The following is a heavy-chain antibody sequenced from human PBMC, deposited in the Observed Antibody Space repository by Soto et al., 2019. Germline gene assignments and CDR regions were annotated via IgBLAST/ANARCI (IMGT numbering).Heavy chain of an antibody. CDR2: INPNGGGT. V-gene: IGHV1-2*04. CDR1: GYTFTGYY. D-gene: IGHD4-17*01. J-gene: IGHJ4*02. Sequence: ASVKVSCKASGYTFTGYYMHWVRQAPGQGLEWMGWINPNGGGTNYAQKFQGWVTMTRDTSISTAYMELSRLRSDDTAVYYCARSFYGESNAPYDYWGQGTLVTVSS. CDR3: ARSFYGESNAPYDY.